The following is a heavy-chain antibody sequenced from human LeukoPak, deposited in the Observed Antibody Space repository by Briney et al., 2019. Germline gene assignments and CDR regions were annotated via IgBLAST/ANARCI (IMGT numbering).Heavy chain of an antibody. CDR1: GFTFKNYA. CDR2: ISGSGDTT. Sequence: GGSLRLSCVASGFTFKNYAMTWVRQAPGKGLEWVSGISGSGDTTYYADSGKGRFTISRDNSKNTLYLQMTNPRADDTAVYYCANAGSDTMTGYWGQGTPVTVSS. V-gene: IGHV3-23*01. CDR3: ANAGSDTMTGY. D-gene: IGHD3-22*01. J-gene: IGHJ4*02.